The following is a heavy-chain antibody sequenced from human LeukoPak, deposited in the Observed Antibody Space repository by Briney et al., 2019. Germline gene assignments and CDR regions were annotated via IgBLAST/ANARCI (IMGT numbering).Heavy chain of an antibody. CDR3: ARGSGSYYGSGSYPPDY. Sequence: PSETLSLTCTVSGGSISSYNWSWIRQPPGKGLEWIGYIYNTGSTNYNPSLKSRVTISVDTSKNQFSLKLSSVTAADTAVYYCARGSGSYYGSGSYPPDYWGQGTLVTVSS. CDR1: GGSISSYN. CDR2: IYNTGST. J-gene: IGHJ4*02. V-gene: IGHV4-59*01. D-gene: IGHD3-10*01.